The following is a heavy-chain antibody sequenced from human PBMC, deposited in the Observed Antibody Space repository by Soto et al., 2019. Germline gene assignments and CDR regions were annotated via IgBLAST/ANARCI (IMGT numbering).Heavy chain of an antibody. CDR3: AREGGGYCSGGSCQVDY. V-gene: IGHV4-39*02. J-gene: IGHJ4*02. Sequence: SETLSLTCTVSGGSISSSSYYWGWIRQPPGKGLEWIGSIYYRGNTYYNPSLKSRVTISVDTSKNQFSLKLSSVTAADTAVYYCAREGGGYCSGGSCQVDYWGQGTLITVSS. CDR1: GGSISSSSYY. D-gene: IGHD2-15*01. CDR2: IYYRGNT.